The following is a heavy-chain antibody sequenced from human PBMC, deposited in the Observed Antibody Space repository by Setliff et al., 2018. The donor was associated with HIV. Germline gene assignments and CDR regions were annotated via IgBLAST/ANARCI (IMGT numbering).Heavy chain of an antibody. V-gene: IGHV1-3*03. J-gene: IGHJ4*01. D-gene: IGHD2-21*01. CDR1: GYTFTTYS. CDR3: ARGALLAVFDFDN. Sequence: GASVKVSCKASGYTFTTYSIHWVRQAPGQSLEWMGWISVGKGDTKYSQEFQGRITITRYPSANTAYVELNNLRYEDTALYFCARGALLAVFDFDNWGHGTLVTVSS. CDR2: ISVGKGDT.